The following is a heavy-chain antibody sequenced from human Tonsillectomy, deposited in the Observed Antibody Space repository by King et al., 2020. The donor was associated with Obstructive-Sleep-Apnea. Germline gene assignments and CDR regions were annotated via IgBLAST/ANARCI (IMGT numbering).Heavy chain of an antibody. CDR1: GFTFSTYA. Sequence: VQLVESGGGLVQPGGSLRLSCAASGFTFSTYAISWVRQAPGKGLEWVSAINRRGTTFYAGSVRGRFPISRDNSKYTVDLQVNSLRAEDTAIYYCAKEGGGSGVYWVDSWGQGTLVTVSS. V-gene: IGHV3-23*04. D-gene: IGHD3-10*01. CDR2: INRRGTT. CDR3: AKEGGGSGVYWVDS. J-gene: IGHJ4*02.